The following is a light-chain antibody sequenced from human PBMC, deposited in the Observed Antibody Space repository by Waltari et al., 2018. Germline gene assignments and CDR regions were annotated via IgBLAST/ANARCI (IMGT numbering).Light chain of an antibody. CDR1: QSVRSW. CDR3: QQYNSHSWT. CDR2: TAS. V-gene: IGKV1-5*03. J-gene: IGKJ1*01. Sequence: DIQMTQSPSILSASVGDRVTISCRASQSVRSWLAWYQQKPGKAPKLLIYTASSLQSGVPSRFSGSGSGTEFTLTISSLQPDDFATYYCQQYNSHSWTFGQGTKVEIK.